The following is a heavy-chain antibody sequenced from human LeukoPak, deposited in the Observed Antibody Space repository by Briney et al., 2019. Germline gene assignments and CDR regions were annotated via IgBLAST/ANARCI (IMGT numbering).Heavy chain of an antibody. J-gene: IGHJ4*02. CDR1: GFSFKHYA. D-gene: IGHD1-1*01. V-gene: IGHV3-23*01. Sequence: GGSLRLSCAASGFSFKHYAMSWVRQAPARGPEWVSSLRGDGETFYADSVKGRFTISRDDSRNTVYLQLNNLRVEDTAIYYCAKSRWVSNADAVWWGQGTQVTVSS. CDR2: LRGDGET. CDR3: AKSRWVSNADAVW.